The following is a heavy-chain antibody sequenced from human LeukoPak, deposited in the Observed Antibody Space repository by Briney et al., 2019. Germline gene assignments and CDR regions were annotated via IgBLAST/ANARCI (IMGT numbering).Heavy chain of an antibody. CDR1: GYTFTGYY. V-gene: IGHV1-2*06. CDR2: INPNSGGT. J-gene: IGHJ5*02. Sequence: ASVKVSCKASGYTFTGYYMHWVRQAPGQGLEWMGRINPNSGGTNYAQKFQGRVTMTRDTSISTAYMELSRLRSDDTAVYYCARDLGRGRYNWSTPGAREPWSPSPQ. CDR3: ARDLGRGRYNWSTP. D-gene: IGHD3-16*01.